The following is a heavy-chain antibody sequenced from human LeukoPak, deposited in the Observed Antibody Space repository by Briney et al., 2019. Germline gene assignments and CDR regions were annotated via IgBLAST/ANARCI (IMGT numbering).Heavy chain of an antibody. J-gene: IGHJ6*02. D-gene: IGHD3-3*01. V-gene: IGHV4-4*02. Sequence: PSETLSLTCAVSGGSISSSNWWSWVRQPPGKGLEWIGEIYHSGSTNYNPSLKSRVTISVDTSKNQFSLKLSSVTAADTAVYYCARANRKLRFLEWLPEGYYYYGMDVWGQGTTVTVSS. CDR2: IYHSGST. CDR1: GGSISSSNW. CDR3: ARANRKLRFLEWLPEGYYYYGMDV.